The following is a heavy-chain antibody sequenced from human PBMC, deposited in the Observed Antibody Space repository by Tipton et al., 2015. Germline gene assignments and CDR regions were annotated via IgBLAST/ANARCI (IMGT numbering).Heavy chain of an antibody. Sequence: PGLVKPSQTLSLTCAISGDSVSSNTAAWHWIRQSPSRGLEWLGRTYYRSKWYDDYAVSVKSRITINPDTSKNQFSLQLNSVTPEDTAVYYCARGSPDYRGNSNGWYFDIWGRGTLVTVSS. V-gene: IGHV6-1*01. D-gene: IGHD4-23*01. J-gene: IGHJ2*01. CDR3: ARGSPDYRGNSNGWYFDI. CDR2: TYYRSKWYD. CDR1: GDSVSSNTAA.